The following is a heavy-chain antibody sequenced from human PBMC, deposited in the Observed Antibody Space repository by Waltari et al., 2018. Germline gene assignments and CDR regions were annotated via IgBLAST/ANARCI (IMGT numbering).Heavy chain of an antibody. V-gene: IGHV4-4*07. CDR1: GGYIRNYY. Sequence: QVHLQESGPGLVKPSETLSFNCSVSGGYIRNYYWSWIRQPAGKGPEWIGRIYSSGTTDYNPSLKSRVTMSVDTPKNEFSLNLASVTAADTAVYYCARGPYCGGDCYLDSWGQGTLVTVSS. J-gene: IGHJ4*02. CDR2: IYSSGTT. CDR3: ARGPYCGGDCYLDS. D-gene: IGHD2-21*01.